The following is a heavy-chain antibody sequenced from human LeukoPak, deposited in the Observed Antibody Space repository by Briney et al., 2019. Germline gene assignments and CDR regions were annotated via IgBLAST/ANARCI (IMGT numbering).Heavy chain of an antibody. CDR1: GYTFSDFS. CDR2: ISVRSNYR. V-gene: IGHV3-21*01. CDR3: VRLRRNSDRTGYYYYYDH. Sequence: PGGSLRLSCAASGYTFSDFSVNWVRQAPGKGLEWVSSISVRSNYRYYADSVRGRFTISRDDARDSLFLQMNSLRAEDTAVYFCVRLRRNSDRTGYYYYYDHWGQGTLVTVSS. D-gene: IGHD3-22*01. J-gene: IGHJ4*02.